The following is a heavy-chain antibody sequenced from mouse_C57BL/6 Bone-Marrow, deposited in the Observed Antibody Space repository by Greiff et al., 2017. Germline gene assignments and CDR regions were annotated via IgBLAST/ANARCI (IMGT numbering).Heavy chain of an antibody. J-gene: IGHJ4*01. CDR3: ARSGRWLGHYAIDY. Sequence: VESGGGLVQPGGSLSLSCAASGFTFTDYYMRWVRQPPGKALEWLGFIRNKANGYTTEYSASVKGRFNISRDNSQSILSLQMNALRAEDVATYYCARSGRWLGHYAIDYWGQGTSVTVSS. V-gene: IGHV7-3*01. CDR1: GFTFTDYY. CDR2: IRNKANGYTT. D-gene: IGHD2-3*01.